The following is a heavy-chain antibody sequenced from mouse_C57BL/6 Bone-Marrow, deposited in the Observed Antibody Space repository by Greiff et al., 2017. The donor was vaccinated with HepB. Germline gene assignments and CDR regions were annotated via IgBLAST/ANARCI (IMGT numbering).Heavy chain of an antibody. CDR1: GYTFTSYW. V-gene: IGHV1-53*01. D-gene: IGHD1-1*01. CDR2: INPSNGGT. Sequence: VQLQQPGTELVKPGASVKLSCKASGYTFTSYWMHWVKQRPGQGLEWIGNINPSNGGTNYNEKFKSKATLTVDKSSSTAYMQLSSLTSEDSAVYDCARVEGRLLRLDYWGQCTTLTVSS. J-gene: IGHJ2*01. CDR3: ARVEGRLLRLDY.